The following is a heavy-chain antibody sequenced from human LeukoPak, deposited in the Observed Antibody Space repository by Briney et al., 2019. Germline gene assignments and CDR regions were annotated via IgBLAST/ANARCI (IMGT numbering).Heavy chain of an antibody. CDR2: IDYTRDT. CDR3: ARSGKDGRLDY. V-gene: IGHV4-59*08. Sequence: SETLSLTCTVSGGSISSYFWSWIRQPPGKGLEWIGNIDYTRDTNYNPSLKSRVTISVDTSKNQFSLKLSSVTAADTAVYYCARSGKDGRLDYWGQGTLVTVSS. J-gene: IGHJ4*02. D-gene: IGHD5-24*01. CDR1: GGSISSYF.